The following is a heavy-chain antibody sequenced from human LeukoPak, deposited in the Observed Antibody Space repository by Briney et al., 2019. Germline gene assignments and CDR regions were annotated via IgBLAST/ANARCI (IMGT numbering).Heavy chain of an antibody. J-gene: IGHJ3*02. D-gene: IGHD2-21*02. Sequence: SVKVSCKASGFTFTSSAMQWVRQARGQRLEWIGWIVVGSGNTNYAQKFQERVTITRDMSTSTAYMELSSLRSEDTAVYYCAAAGGDRPDDAFDIWGQGTMVTVSS. CDR1: GFTFTSSA. V-gene: IGHV1-58*02. CDR3: AAAGGDRPDDAFDI. CDR2: IVVGSGNT.